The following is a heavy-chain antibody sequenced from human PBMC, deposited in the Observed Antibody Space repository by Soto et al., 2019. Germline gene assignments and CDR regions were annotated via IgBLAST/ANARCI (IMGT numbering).Heavy chain of an antibody. CDR2: IYYSGST. CDR3: ARVNDYGDYVFQYYYYGMDV. D-gene: IGHD4-17*01. CDR1: GGSISSGGYY. V-gene: IGHV4-31*03. J-gene: IGHJ6*02. Sequence: SETLSLTCSVSGGSISSGGYYWSWIRQHPGKGLEWIGYIYYSGSTYYNPSLKSRVTISVDTSKNQFSLKLSSVTAADTAVYYCARVNDYGDYVFQYYYYGMDVWGQGTTVTVSS.